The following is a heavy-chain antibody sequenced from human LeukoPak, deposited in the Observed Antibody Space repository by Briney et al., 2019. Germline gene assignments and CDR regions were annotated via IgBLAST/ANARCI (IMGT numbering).Heavy chain of an antibody. V-gene: IGHV4-61*02. CDR1: GGSISSGSYY. CDR2: TYTSGST. D-gene: IGHD3-3*01. CDR3: ARFGVVTDY. J-gene: IGHJ4*02. Sequence: SQTLSLTCTVSGGSISSGSYYWSWIRQPAGKGLEWIGRTYTSGSTNYNPSLKSRVTISVDTSKNQFSLKLSSVTAADTAVYYCARFGVVTDYWGQGTLVTVSS.